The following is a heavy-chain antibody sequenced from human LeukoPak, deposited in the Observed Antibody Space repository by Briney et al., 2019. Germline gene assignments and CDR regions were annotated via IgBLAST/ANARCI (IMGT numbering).Heavy chain of an antibody. CDR1: GFTFGDYA. Sequence: GGSLRLSCTASGFTFGDYAMSWVRQAPGKGLEWVGFIRSKAYGGTTEYAASVKGRFTISRDDSKSIAYLQMNSLKTEDTAVYYCTRVFSIAGRVYWGQGTLVTVSS. D-gene: IGHD6-13*01. CDR3: TRVFSIAGRVY. CDR2: IRSKAYGGTT. V-gene: IGHV3-49*04. J-gene: IGHJ4*02.